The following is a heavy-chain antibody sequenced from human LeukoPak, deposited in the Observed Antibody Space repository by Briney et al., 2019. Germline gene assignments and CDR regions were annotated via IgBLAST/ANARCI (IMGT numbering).Heavy chain of an antibody. CDR2: ISTSSSTI. CDR3: ARAASTGSGWYVDY. CDR1: GFTFSNYG. V-gene: IGHV3-48*01. D-gene: IGHD6-19*01. Sequence: GGSLRLSCAGSGFTFSNYGMNWVRQAPGKGLEWVSYISTSSSTIYYADSVKGRFTISRENAKNSLYLQMNSLRAEDTAVYYCARAASTGSGWYVDYWGQGTLVTVSS. J-gene: IGHJ4*02.